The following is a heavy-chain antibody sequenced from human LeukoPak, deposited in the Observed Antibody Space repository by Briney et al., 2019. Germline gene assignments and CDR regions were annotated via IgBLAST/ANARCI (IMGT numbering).Heavy chain of an antibody. Sequence: GGSLRLSCAASGFTFSDYHMTWIRQAPGKGLELVSYISNTDDSINYADSVSGRFTISRDNAKSSVHLQMNSLRVEDTAVYYCARAPAVYFFYIDVWGEGTTVTDSS. CDR1: GFTFSDYH. J-gene: IGHJ6*03. V-gene: IGHV3-11*04. CDR3: ARAPAVYFFYIDV. CDR2: ISNTDDSI.